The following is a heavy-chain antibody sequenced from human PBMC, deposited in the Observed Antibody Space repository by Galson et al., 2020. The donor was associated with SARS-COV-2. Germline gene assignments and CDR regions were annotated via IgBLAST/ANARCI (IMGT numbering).Heavy chain of an antibody. V-gene: IGHV4-34*01. J-gene: IGHJ4*02. CDR1: GGSFSGYY. D-gene: IGHD3-3*01. Sequence: SETLSLTCAVYGGSFSGYYWSWIRQPPGKGLEWIGEINHSGSTNYNPSLKSRVTISVDTSKNQFSLKLSSVTAADTAVYYCASTFSIISIFGVRPYYFDYWGQGTLVTVSS. CDR3: ASTFSIISIFGVRPYYFDY. CDR2: INHSGST.